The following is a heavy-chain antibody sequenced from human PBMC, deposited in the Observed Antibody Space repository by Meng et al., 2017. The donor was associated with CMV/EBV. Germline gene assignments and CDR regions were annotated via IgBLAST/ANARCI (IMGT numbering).Heavy chain of an antibody. Sequence: ASVKVSCKASGYTFTGYYMHWVRQAPGRGLEWMGWINPNSGGTNYAQKFQGRVTMTRDTSISTAYMELSRLRSDDTAVYYCARDSGVMTMVVTEGGWFDPWGQGTLVTVSS. D-gene: IGHD4-23*01. CDR2: INPNSGGT. CDR1: GYTFTGYY. J-gene: IGHJ5*02. V-gene: IGHV1-2*02. CDR3: ARDSGVMTMVVTEGGWFDP.